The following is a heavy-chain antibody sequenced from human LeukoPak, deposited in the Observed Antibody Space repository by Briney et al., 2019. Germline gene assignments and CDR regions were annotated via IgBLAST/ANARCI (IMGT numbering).Heavy chain of an antibody. CDR1: GGSISSGGYY. CDR2: IYYSGST. V-gene: IGHV4-31*03. J-gene: IGHJ2*01. Sequence: SETLSLTCTVSGGSISSGGYYWSWIRQHPGKGLEWIGYIYYSGSTYYNPSLKSRVTISVDTSKNQFSLKLSSVTAADTAVYYCARELARDYVSSPLVDLWGRGTLVTVSS. D-gene: IGHD3-16*01. CDR3: ARELARDYVSSPLVDL.